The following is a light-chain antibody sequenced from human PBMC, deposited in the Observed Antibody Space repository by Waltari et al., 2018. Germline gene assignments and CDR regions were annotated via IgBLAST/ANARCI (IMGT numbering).Light chain of an antibody. Sequence: QSVLTQPPSAPGTPGRRVTISCSGSSSNTGSNYLYWYQQRPGTAPKLPIYRNNQRPSGVPDRFSGSKSGTSASLAISGLRSEDEADYYCAAWDDSLSGNWVFGGGTKLTVL. J-gene: IGLJ3*02. CDR3: AAWDDSLSGNWV. CDR2: RNN. CDR1: SSNTGSNY. V-gene: IGLV1-47*01.